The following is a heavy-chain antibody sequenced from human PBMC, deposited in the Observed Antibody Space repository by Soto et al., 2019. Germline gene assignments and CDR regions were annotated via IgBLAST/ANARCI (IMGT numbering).Heavy chain of an antibody. V-gene: IGHV3-23*01. Sequence: GGSLRLSCAASGFTFSSYAMSWVRQAPGKGLEWVSAISGSGGSTYYADSVKGRFTISRDNSKNTLYLQMNSLRAEDTAVYYCAKNSWYDYYYYMDVWGKGTTVTVSS. D-gene: IGHD6-13*01. CDR3: AKNSWYDYYYYMDV. CDR1: GFTFSSYA. J-gene: IGHJ6*03. CDR2: ISGSGGST.